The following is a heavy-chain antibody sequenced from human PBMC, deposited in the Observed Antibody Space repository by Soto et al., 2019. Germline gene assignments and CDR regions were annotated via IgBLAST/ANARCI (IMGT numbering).Heavy chain of an antibody. CDR2: IYYRGST. CDR1: GGSISSHY. Sequence: SETLSLTCTVSGGSISSHYWSWVRQAPGKGLEWIGHIYYRGSTNYNPSLRSRSTISVDTSKNQFSLKLNSVTTADAAVYYCARDGREASGMAVWGQGTKVTVSS. D-gene: IGHD1-26*01. J-gene: IGHJ6*02. V-gene: IGHV4-59*11. CDR3: ARDGREASGMAV.